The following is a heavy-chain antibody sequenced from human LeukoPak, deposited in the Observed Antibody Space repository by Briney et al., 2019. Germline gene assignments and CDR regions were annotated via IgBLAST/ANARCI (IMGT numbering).Heavy chain of an antibody. CDR2: ISYDGSNK. D-gene: IGHD2-8*01. CDR1: GFTFSSYG. J-gene: IGHJ4*02. Sequence: GGSLRLSCAASGFTFSSYGMHWVRQAPGKGLEWVAVISYDGSNKYYADSVKGRFTISRDNSKNTLYLQMNSLRAEDTAVYYCAKRVQYCTNGVCLYYFDYWGQGTLVTVSS. CDR3: AKRVQYCTNGVCLYYFDY. V-gene: IGHV3-30*18.